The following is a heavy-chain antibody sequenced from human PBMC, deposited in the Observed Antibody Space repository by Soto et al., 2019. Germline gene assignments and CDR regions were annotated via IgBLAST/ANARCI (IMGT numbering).Heavy chain of an antibody. D-gene: IGHD2-2*01. CDR2: INHSGST. CDR3: AEYQNYNWFDP. CDR1: GGSFSGYY. V-gene: IGHV4-34*01. J-gene: IGHJ5*02. Sequence: ASETLSLTCAVYGGSFSGYYWSWIRQPPGKGLEWIGEINHSGSTNYNPSLKSRVTISVDTSKNQFSLKLSSVTAADTAVYYCAEYQNYNWFDPWGQGTLVTVSS.